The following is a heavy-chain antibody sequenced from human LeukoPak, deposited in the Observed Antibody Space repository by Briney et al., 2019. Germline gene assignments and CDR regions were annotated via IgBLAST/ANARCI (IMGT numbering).Heavy chain of an antibody. Sequence: GASVKVSCKASGYTFTSYDINWVRQATGQGLEWMGWTNPNSGNTGYAQKFQGRVTITRNTSISTAYMELSSLRSEDTAVYYCARTLGYCSSTSCYVLDAFDIWGQGTMVTVSS. J-gene: IGHJ3*02. D-gene: IGHD2-2*01. CDR1: GYTFTSYD. CDR3: ARTLGYCSSTSCYVLDAFDI. V-gene: IGHV1-8*03. CDR2: TNPNSGNT.